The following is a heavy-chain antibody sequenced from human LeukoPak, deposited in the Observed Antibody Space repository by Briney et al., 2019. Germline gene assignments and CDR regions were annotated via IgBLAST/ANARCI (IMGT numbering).Heavy chain of an antibody. Sequence: PGGSLRLSCAASGFTFSSYWMHWVRQAPGKGLVWVSRINTDGSSTSYADSVKGRFTISRDNAKNSLYLQMNSLRSDDTAVYYCARGGSGWTSDYWGQGTLVTVSS. CDR1: GFTFSSYW. J-gene: IGHJ4*02. V-gene: IGHV3-74*01. D-gene: IGHD6-19*01. CDR3: ARGGSGWTSDY. CDR2: INTDGSST.